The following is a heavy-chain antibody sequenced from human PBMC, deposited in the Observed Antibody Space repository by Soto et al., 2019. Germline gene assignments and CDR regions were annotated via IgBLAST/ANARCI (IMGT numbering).Heavy chain of an antibody. J-gene: IGHJ6*02. D-gene: IGHD6-13*01. Sequence: LSLTCAVYGGSFSGYYWSWIRQPPGKGLEWIGEINHSGSTNYNPSLKSRVTISVDTSKNQFSLKLSSVTAADTAVYYCARLRNWGSSWYPGGGYYYYDMDVWGQGTTVTVSS. V-gene: IGHV4-34*01. CDR1: GGSFSGYY. CDR2: INHSGST. CDR3: ARLRNWGSSWYPGGGYYYYDMDV.